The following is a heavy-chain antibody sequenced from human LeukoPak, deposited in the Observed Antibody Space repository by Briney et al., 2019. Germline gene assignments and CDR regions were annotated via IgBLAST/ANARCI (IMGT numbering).Heavy chain of an antibody. V-gene: IGHV4-38-2*02. Sequence: PSETLSLTCTVSGYSISSGYYWGWIRQPPGKGLEWIGYIYYSGSTNYNPSLKSRVTISVDTSKNQFSLKLSSVTAADTAVYYCARDPSGSYGPNWFDPWGQGTLVTVSS. CDR1: GYSISSGYY. CDR3: ARDPSGSYGPNWFDP. J-gene: IGHJ5*02. D-gene: IGHD3-10*01. CDR2: IYYSGST.